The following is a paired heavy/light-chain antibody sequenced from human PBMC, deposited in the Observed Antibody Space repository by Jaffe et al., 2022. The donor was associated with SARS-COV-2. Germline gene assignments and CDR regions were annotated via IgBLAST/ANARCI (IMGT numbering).Light chain of an antibody. CDR1: SGDIGYYNY. CDR2: EVS. J-gene: IGLJ3*02. V-gene: IGLV2-8*01. CDR3: SSYAPSSTLV. Sequence: QSALTQPPSASASRGQSVTISCTGTSGDIGYYNYVSWYQQYPGKAPKLIIYEVSKRPSGVPGRFSGSKSGNTASLTVSGLQADDEADYYCSSYAPSSTLVFGGGTRLTVL.
Heavy chain of an antibody. CDR1: GVYISPTSYY. Sequence: QVQLQEPGPGLVKPSETLSLTCTVSGVYISPTSYYGGWIRQAPGKGLEWIGSIYYSGRTYSNPSLKSRVTMSVDPSKNQFSLRLTSVTAADTAVYYCARPVTYGGYDRFDAFDIWGRGTMVTVSS. V-gene: IGHV4-39*01. CDR2: IYYSGRT. J-gene: IGHJ3*02. CDR3: ARPVTYGGYDRFDAFDI. D-gene: IGHD5-12*01.